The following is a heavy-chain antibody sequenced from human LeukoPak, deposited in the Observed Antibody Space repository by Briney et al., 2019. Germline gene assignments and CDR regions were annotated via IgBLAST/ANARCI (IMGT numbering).Heavy chain of an antibody. Sequence: ASVKVSCKASGYTFTSYGISWVRQAPGQGLEWMGWISAYNDNTNYAQKLQGRVTMTTDTSTSTAYMELRSLRSDDTAVYYCARDDRRTYYYDSSGYYATYYYYGMDVWGQGTTVTVSS. D-gene: IGHD3-22*01. J-gene: IGHJ6*02. V-gene: IGHV1-18*01. CDR3: ARDDRRTYYYDSSGYYATYYYYGMDV. CDR2: ISAYNDNT. CDR1: GYTFTSYG.